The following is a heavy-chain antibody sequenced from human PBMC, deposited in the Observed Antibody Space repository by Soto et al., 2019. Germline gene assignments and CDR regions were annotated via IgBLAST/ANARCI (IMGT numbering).Heavy chain of an antibody. CDR1: GFTFSSYD. D-gene: IGHD5-12*01. J-gene: IGHJ6*02. CDR2: IGTAGDT. V-gene: IGHV3-13*01. CDR3: ARGGRDGYNGYYYYGMDV. Sequence: EVQLVESGGGLVQPGGSLRLSCAASGFTFSSYDMHWVRQATGKGLEWVSAIGTAGDTYYPGSVKGRFTISRENAKNSLYLQMNSMRAGDTAVYYCARGGRDGYNGYYYYGMDVWGQGTTVTVSS.